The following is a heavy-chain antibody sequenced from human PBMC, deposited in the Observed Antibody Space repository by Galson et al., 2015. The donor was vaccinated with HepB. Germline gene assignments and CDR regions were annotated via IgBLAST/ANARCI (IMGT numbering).Heavy chain of an antibody. D-gene: IGHD2-2*01. Sequence: SLRLSCAASGFTFSSYSMNWVRQAPGKGLEWVSYISSSSSTIYYADSVKGRFTISRDNAKNSLYLQMNSLRAEDTAAYYCAREMVVVPAAYDYWGQGTLVTVSS. CDR1: GFTFSSYS. V-gene: IGHV3-48*01. CDR2: ISSSSSTI. J-gene: IGHJ4*02. CDR3: AREMVVVPAAYDY.